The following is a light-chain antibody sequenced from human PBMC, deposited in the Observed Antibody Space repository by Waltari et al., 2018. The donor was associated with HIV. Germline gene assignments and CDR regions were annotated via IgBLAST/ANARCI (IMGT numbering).Light chain of an antibody. Sequence: QSALTQPASVSGYPGPSITIPCSRPSGDIGAFNFVSWFQQYPGNTPKLIIYYVVKRPSGISNRFSGSKSGNTASLTISGLQVDDEGDYYCCSHTRSSTWLFGGGTKVTVL. V-gene: IGLV2-14*03. J-gene: IGLJ3*02. CDR3: CSHTRSSTWL. CDR1: SGDIGAFNF. CDR2: YVV.